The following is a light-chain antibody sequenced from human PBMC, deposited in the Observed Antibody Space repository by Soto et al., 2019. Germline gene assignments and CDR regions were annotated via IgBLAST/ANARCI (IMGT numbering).Light chain of an antibody. CDR1: QSLLHNNGYNY. V-gene: IGKV2-28*01. CDR3: MQALQTQFT. J-gene: IGKJ3*01. CDR2: LGS. Sequence: DIVMTQSPLSLPVTPGEPASISCRSSQSLLHNNGYNYLDWYLQKPGQSPQLLICLGSNRASGVPDRFSGSGSGTDFTLKISRVEAEDVGVYYCMQALQTQFTFGPGNKVEIK.